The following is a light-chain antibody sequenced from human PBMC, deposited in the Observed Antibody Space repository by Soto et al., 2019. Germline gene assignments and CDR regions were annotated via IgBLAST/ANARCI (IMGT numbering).Light chain of an antibody. CDR3: QQSYRTPRT. CDR2: AAS. Sequence: DSQMTKSPTSLPGSAGDRVTITCRAMQSISNYLNWYQQKPGQAPQLLIYAASSLQSGVPSRFSGSGSGTGFTLTISRLQPEDLAIYDCQQSYRTPRTFGQGTKV. J-gene: IGKJ1*01. V-gene: IGKV1-39*01. CDR1: QSISNY.